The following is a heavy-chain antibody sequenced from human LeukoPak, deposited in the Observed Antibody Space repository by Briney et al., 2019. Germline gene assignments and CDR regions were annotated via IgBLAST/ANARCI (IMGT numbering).Heavy chain of an antibody. D-gene: IGHD1-7*01. J-gene: IGHJ4*02. Sequence: GASVKVSCKASGYTFTSYDINWVRQATGQGLEWMGWMNPNSGNTGYAQKLQGRVTMTTDTSTSTAYMELRSLRSDDTAVYYCARDHRTGTARPDYWGQGTLVTVSS. CDR1: GYTFTSYD. V-gene: IGHV1-8*01. CDR3: ARDHRTGTARPDY. CDR2: MNPNSGNT.